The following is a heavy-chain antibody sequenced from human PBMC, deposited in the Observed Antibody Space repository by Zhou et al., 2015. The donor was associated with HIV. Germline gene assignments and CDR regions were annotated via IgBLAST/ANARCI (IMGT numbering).Heavy chain of an antibody. D-gene: IGHD3-3*01. CDR1: GGTFSSYA. CDR2: IIPIFGTA. J-gene: IGHJ5*02. Sequence: QVQLVQSGAEVKKPGSSVKVSCKASGGTFSSYAISWVRQAPGQGLEWMGGIIPIFGTANYAQKFQGRVTITADESTSTAYMELSSLRSEDTAVYYCARVLTQGFLEWSVGFDPWGQGTLVTVSS. V-gene: IGHV1-69*01. CDR3: ARVLTQGFLEWSVGFDP.